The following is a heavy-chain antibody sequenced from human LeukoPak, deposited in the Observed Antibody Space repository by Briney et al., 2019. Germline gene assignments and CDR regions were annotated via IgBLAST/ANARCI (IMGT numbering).Heavy chain of an antibody. Sequence: PGGSLRLSCAASGFTFDDYGMSWVRHAPGKGLEWVSGINWNGGSTGYADSVKGRFTISRDNAKNSLYLQMNSLRAEDTALYYCARRQSGSYVGEYYYFDYWGQGTLVTVSS. D-gene: IGHD1-26*01. V-gene: IGHV3-20*04. CDR3: ARRQSGSYVGEYYYFDY. J-gene: IGHJ4*02. CDR1: GFTFDDYG. CDR2: INWNGGST.